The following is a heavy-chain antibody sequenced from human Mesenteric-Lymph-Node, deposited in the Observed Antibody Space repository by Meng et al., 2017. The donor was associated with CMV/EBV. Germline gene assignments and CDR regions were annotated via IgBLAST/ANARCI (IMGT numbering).Heavy chain of an antibody. CDR2: VNQSRGT. CDR1: GGSFSGYY. D-gene: IGHD1-26*01. J-gene: IGHJ4*02. V-gene: IGHV4-34*01. CDR3: ARGPGGSYSRLFDY. Sequence: SETLSLTCAVYGGSFSGYYWSWIRQPPGKGLEWIGEVNQSRGTNYNPSLKSRVTISIDTSKNQFSLKLSSVTAADTAVYYCARGPGGSYSRLFDYWGQGSLVTSPQ.